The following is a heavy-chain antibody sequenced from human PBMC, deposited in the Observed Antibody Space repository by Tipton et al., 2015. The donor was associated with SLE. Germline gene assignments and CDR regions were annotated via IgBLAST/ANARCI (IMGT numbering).Heavy chain of an antibody. V-gene: IGHV4-61*02. CDR3: ARDYYSGTYGIDY. CDR1: GGSTNNNVYS. Sequence: TLSLTCTVSGGSTNNNVYSWTWIRQPAGKGLEWIGRILTSGDTIYSPSLKGRVTISIDTSKNQFSLRLNSVTASDTAVYYCARDYYSGTYGIDYWGQGTLVTVSS. J-gene: IGHJ4*02. CDR2: ILTSGDT. D-gene: IGHD1-26*01.